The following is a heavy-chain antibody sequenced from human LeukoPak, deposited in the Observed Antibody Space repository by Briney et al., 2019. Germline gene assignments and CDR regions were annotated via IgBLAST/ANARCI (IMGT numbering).Heavy chain of an antibody. V-gene: IGHV3-48*02. CDR2: ISGGSNTI. Sequence: SGGSLRLSCAASGFTFSSHNMNWVRQAPGRGLEWVSFISGGSNTIYYADSVEGRFTVSRDNAKSSLYLQMNSLRDEDTAVYFCARDSGYPSGSWWWYFDLWGRGILVTVSS. CDR1: GFTFSSHN. CDR3: ARDSGYPSGSWWWYFDL. J-gene: IGHJ2*01. D-gene: IGHD3-10*01.